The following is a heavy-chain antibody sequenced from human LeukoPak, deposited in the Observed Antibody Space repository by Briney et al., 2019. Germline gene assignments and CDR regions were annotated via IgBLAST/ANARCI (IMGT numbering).Heavy chain of an antibody. CDR3: ARTYYYDSTNNWFDP. Sequence: PSETLSLTCTVSGGSISSGDYYWSWIRQPPGKGLEWVGYIYYSGSTYYNPSLKSRVTISVDTSKNQFSLKLSSVTAADTAVYYCARTYYYDSTNNWFDPWGQGTLVTVSS. CDR2: IYYSGST. V-gene: IGHV4-30-4*08. J-gene: IGHJ5*02. D-gene: IGHD3-22*01. CDR1: GGSISSGDYY.